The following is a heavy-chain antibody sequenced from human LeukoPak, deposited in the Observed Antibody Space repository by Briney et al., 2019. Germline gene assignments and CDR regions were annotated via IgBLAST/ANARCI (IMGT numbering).Heavy chain of an antibody. CDR2: IYYSGST. J-gene: IGHJ6*03. V-gene: IGHV4-59*01. CDR1: GGSIGSYY. Sequence: SETLSLTCTVSGGSIGSYYWSWIRQPPGKGLEWIGYIYYSGSTNYNPSLKSRVTISVDTSKNQFSLKLSSVTSADTAVYYCARAELGLGHYYYYYMDVWGKGTTVTISS. D-gene: IGHD1-7*01. CDR3: ARAELGLGHYYYYYMDV.